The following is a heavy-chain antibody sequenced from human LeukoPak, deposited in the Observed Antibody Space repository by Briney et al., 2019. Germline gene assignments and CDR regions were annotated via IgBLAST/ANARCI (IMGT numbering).Heavy chain of an antibody. D-gene: IGHD6-6*01. CDR1: GDSISSYY. V-gene: IGHV4-4*07. Sequence: SETLSLTCTVSGDSISSYYWSWIRQPAGKGLGWIGHIYRSGSTNYNPSLKSRVTISVDTSKNQFSLKLSSVTAADTAVYYCARLVRGQLAGGYFDYWGQGTLVTVSS. CDR3: ARLVRGQLAGGYFDY. CDR2: IYRSGST. J-gene: IGHJ4*02.